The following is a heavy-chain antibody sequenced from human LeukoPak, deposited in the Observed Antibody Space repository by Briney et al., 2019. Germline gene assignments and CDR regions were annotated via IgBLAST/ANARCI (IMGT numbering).Heavy chain of an antibody. CDR1: GGSISSSNW. CDR2: IYHSGST. CDR3: ARTILDDYVWGSYHHFDY. J-gene: IGHJ4*02. D-gene: IGHD3-16*02. V-gene: IGHV4-4*02. Sequence: PSETLSLTCAVSGGSISSSNWWSWVRQPPGKGLEWIGEIYHSGSTNYNPSLKSRVTISVDKSKNQFSLKLSSVTAADTAVYYCARTILDDYVWGSYHHFDYWGQGTLVTVSS.